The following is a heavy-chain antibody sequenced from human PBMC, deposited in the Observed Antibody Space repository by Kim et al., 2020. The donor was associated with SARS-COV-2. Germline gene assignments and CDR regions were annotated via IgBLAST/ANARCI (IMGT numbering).Heavy chain of an antibody. V-gene: IGHV4-4*09. Sequence: THHHPSLKGRVTISVDTSKNQFSLKLSSVTAADTAVYYCAVGLRSGYFVYWGQGTLVTVSS. D-gene: IGHD3-22*01. CDR2: T. J-gene: IGHJ4*02. CDR3: AVGLRSGYFVY.